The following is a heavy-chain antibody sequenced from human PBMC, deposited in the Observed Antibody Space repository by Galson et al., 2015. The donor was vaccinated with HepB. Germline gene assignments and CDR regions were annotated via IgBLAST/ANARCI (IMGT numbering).Heavy chain of an antibody. CDR1: GGSISSGDYY. CDR3: ASSPRGGLIDY. CDR2: INYSGST. J-gene: IGHJ4*02. Sequence: TLSLTCTVSGGSISSGDYYWSWIRQPPGKGLEWIGYINYSGSTYYNPSLKSRVTISVDTSKNQFSLKLSSVTAADTAVYYCASSPRGGLIDYWGQGTLVTVSS. V-gene: IGHV4-30-4*01. D-gene: IGHD3-16*01.